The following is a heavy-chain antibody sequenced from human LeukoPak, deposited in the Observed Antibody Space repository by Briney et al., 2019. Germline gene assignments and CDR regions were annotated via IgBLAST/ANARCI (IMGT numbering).Heavy chain of an antibody. CDR1: GFTFSSYG. D-gene: IGHD5-18*01. J-gene: IGHJ4*02. CDR3: AREGTKIQLWLRPKYYFDY. V-gene: IGHV3-33*01. CDR2: IWYDGSNK. Sequence: PGTSLRLSCAASGFTFSSYGMHWVRQAPGKGLEWAAVIWYDGSNKYYADSVKGRFTISRDSSKNTLYLQMNSLRAEDTAVYYCAREGTKIQLWLRPKYYFDYWGQGTLVTVSS.